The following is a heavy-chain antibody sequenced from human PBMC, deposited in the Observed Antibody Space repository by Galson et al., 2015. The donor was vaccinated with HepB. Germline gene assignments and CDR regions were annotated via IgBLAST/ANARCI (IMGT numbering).Heavy chain of an antibody. CDR3: ARLLRGRYASAWSVFDS. V-gene: IGHV4-59*08. CDR2: IYYSGST. D-gene: IGHD6-19*01. J-gene: IGHJ4*02. Sequence: ETLSLTCTVSSGSISGYYWSWIRQPPGKGLEWIGYIYYSGSTDYHPSLTSRVAISVDTSKNQFFLTLKSVTAADTAVYYCARLLRGRYASAWSVFDSWGQGALVTVSS. CDR1: SGSISGYY.